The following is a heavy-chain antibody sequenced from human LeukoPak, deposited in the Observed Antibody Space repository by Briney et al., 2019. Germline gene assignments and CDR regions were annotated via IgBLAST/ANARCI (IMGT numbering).Heavy chain of an antibody. CDR1: GFTFSSYS. CDR3: AKHKENYGDSCLDDY. V-gene: IGHV3-48*01. D-gene: IGHD4-17*01. J-gene: IGHJ4*02. Sequence: GGSLRLSCAASGFTFSSYSMNWVRQAPGKGLEWVSYISSSSSTIYYADSVKGRFTISRDNAKNSLYLQMNSLRAEDTAVYYCAKHKENYGDSCLDDYWGQGTLVTVSS. CDR2: ISSSSSTI.